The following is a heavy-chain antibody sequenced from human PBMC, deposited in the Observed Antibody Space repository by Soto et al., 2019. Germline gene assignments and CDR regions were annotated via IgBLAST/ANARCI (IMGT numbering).Heavy chain of an antibody. D-gene: IGHD3-16*02. Sequence: EVQLLESGGGLVQPGGSLRLSCAASGFTFSSYAMSWVRQAPGKGLEWVSAISGSGGSTYYADSVKGRFTISRDNSKNTLYLQMNSLRAEDTAVYYCAKGPYDYDYVWGSYRLYYYYGMDVWGQGTTVTVSS. V-gene: IGHV3-23*01. CDR3: AKGPYDYDYVWGSYRLYYYYGMDV. CDR1: GFTFSSYA. CDR2: ISGSGGST. J-gene: IGHJ6*02.